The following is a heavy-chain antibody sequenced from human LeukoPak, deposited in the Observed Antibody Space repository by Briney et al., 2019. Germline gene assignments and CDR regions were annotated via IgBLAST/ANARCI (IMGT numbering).Heavy chain of an antibody. D-gene: IGHD6-19*01. CDR1: GYSFTSYW. V-gene: IGHV5-51*01. Sequence: GESLKISCKGSGYSFTSYWIGWVRQMPGKGLEWMGIIYPGDSDTRYSPSFQGQVTISADKSISTAYMELSRLRSDDTAVYYCARGDYSSGWYVFDYWGQGTLVTVSS. J-gene: IGHJ4*02. CDR3: ARGDYSSGWYVFDY. CDR2: IYPGDSDT.